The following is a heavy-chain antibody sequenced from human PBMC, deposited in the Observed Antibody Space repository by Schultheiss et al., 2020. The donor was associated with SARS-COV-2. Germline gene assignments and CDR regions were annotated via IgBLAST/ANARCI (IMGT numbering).Heavy chain of an antibody. CDR3: AREASYYDSSGYWPNFDY. J-gene: IGHJ4*02. CDR2: IYYSGST. CDR1: GGSISSSNW. Sequence: SETLSLTCAVSGGSISSSNWWSWIRQPPGKGLEWIGYIYYSGSTYYNPSLKSRVTISVDTSKNQFSLKLSSVTAADTAVYYCAREASYYDSSGYWPNFDYWGQGTLVTVSS. D-gene: IGHD3-22*01. V-gene: IGHV4-30-4*01.